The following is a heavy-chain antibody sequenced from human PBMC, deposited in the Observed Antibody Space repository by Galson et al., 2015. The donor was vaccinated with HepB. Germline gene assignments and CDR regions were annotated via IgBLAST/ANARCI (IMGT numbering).Heavy chain of an antibody. CDR2: MSYDGRNE. Sequence: SLRLSCAASGFTFSSYGMHWVRQAPDKGLEGVAVMSYDGRNEHYADSVKGRFTISRDNSKNTLYLQMNSLRAEDTAVYYCAKDSSLGEGSGINWFDPWGQGTLVTVSS. CDR1: GFTFSSYG. D-gene: IGHD3-10*01. CDR3: AKDSSLGEGSGINWFDP. V-gene: IGHV3-30*18. J-gene: IGHJ5*02.